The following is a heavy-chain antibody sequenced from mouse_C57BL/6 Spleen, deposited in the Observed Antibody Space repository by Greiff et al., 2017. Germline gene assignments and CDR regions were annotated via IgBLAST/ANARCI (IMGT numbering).Heavy chain of an antibody. V-gene: IGHV5-17*01. Sequence: EVKLQESGGGLVKPGGSLKLSCAASGFTFSDYGMHWVRQAPEKGLEWVAYISSGSSTIYYADTVKGRFTISRDNAKNTLFLHMTRLRSEDTAMYYCARGGFKDYWGQGTSVTVSS. J-gene: IGHJ4*01. CDR2: ISSGSSTI. D-gene: IGHD1-1*02. CDR1: GFTFSDYG. CDR3: ARGGFKDY.